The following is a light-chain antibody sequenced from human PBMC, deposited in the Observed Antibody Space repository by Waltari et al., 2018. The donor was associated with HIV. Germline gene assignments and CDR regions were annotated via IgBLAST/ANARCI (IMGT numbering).Light chain of an antibody. Sequence: LAVSLGERATINCKSSQSVLYSSNNKNYLAWYQQKPGQPPKLLIYWASTRESGVPDRISGSGSGTDFTLTINSLQAEDVALYFCQQYYSTPPTFGGGTKVEIK. J-gene: IGKJ4*01. CDR1: QSVLYSSNNKNY. CDR2: WAS. CDR3: QQYYSTPPT. V-gene: IGKV4-1*01.